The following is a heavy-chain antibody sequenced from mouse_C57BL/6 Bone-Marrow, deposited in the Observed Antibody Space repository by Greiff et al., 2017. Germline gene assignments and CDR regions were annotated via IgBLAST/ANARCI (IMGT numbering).Heavy chain of an antibody. CDR1: GYTFTSYW. D-gene: IGHD2-5*01. J-gene: IGHJ1*03. CDR3: ARPYYSNYWYFDV. CDR2: IYPGSGST. V-gene: IGHV1-55*01. Sequence: VQLQQPGAELVKPGASVKMSCKASGYTFTSYWITWVKQRPGQGLEWIGEIYPGSGSTNYNEKFKSKATLTVDTSSSTAYMQLSSLTSEDSAVYDCARPYYSNYWYFDVWGTGTTVTVSS.